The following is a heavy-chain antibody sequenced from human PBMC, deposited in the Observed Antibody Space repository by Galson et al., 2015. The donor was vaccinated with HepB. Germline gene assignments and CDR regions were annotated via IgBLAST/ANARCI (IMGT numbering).Heavy chain of an antibody. D-gene: IGHD4-17*01. CDR2: VDPEDGET. J-gene: IGHJ6*03. CDR1: GYTFTDYY. Sequence: VKVSCKVSGYTFTDYYMHWVQQAPGKGLEWMGLVDPEDGETIYAEKFQGRVTITADTSTDTAYMELSSLRSEDTAVYYCATARGTTVTAYYYMDVWGKGTTVTVSS. CDR3: ATARGTTVTAYYYMDV. V-gene: IGHV1-69-2*01.